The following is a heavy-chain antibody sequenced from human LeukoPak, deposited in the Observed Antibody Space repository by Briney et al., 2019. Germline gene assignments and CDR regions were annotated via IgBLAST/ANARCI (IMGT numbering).Heavy chain of an antibody. V-gene: IGHV4-61*01. CDR2: MYYSGST. D-gene: IGHD2-8*01. J-gene: IGHJ6*02. Sequence: PSETLSLTCTVSGGSVSSGSYYWSWIRQPPGNGLEWIGYMYYSGSTNYNPSLKSRVTISVDTSKNQFSLKLSSVTAADTAVYYCARDARVCTNGVCYGMDVWGQGTTVTVSS. CDR3: ARDARVCTNGVCYGMDV. CDR1: GGSVSSGSYY.